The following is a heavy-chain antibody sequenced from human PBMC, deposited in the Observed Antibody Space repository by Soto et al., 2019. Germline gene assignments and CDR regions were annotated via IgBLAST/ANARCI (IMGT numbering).Heavy chain of an antibody. V-gene: IGHV3-23*01. Sequence: GGSLRLSCAASGFTFSSYAMSWVRQAPGKGLEWVSAISGSGGSTYYADSVKGRFTISRDNSKNTLYLQMNSLRAEDTAVYYCAKDVVNIVAMFSKNAFDIWGQGTMVTVSS. CDR3: AKDVVNIVAMFSKNAFDI. CDR2: ISGSGGST. J-gene: IGHJ3*02. D-gene: IGHD5-12*01. CDR1: GFTFSSYA.